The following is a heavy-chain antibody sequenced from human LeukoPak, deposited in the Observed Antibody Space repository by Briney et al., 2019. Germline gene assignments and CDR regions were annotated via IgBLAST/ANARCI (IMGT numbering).Heavy chain of an antibody. CDR1: GGFFSGYY. CDR3: ARGRPAAAITNFDY. V-gene: IGHV4-34*01. Sequence: SETLSLTPAVFGGFFSGYYWGWFRPPPRKGLEWIGEINHSGSTNYNPSLKSRVTISVDTSKNQFSLKLSSVTAADTAVYHCARGRPAAAITNFDYWGQGTLVTVSS. J-gene: IGHJ4*02. CDR2: INHSGST. D-gene: IGHD2-2*01.